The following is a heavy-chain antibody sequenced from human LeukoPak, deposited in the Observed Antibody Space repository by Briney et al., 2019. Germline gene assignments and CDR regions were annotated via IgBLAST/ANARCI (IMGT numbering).Heavy chain of an antibody. J-gene: IGHJ4*02. V-gene: IGHV1-18*01. Sequence: ASVKVSCKASGYTFTSYGISWVRQAPGQGLEWMGWISAYNGNTNYAQKLQGRVTMTTDTSTSTAYMELRSLRSDDTAMYYCARHNTQKYVADYWGQGTLVTVSS. D-gene: IGHD2-15*01. CDR2: ISAYNGNT. CDR1: GYTFTSYG. CDR3: ARHNTQKYVADY.